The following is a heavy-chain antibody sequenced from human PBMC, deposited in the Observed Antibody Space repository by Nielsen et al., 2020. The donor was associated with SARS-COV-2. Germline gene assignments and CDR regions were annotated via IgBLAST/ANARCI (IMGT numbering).Heavy chain of an antibody. CDR3: ARLEGEPYYYFDY. D-gene: IGHD1-14*01. J-gene: IGHJ4*02. V-gene: IGHV5-10-1*01. CDR2: IDPSDSYT. Sequence: GGSLRLSCEGSGYSFTTYWISWVRQMPGKGLEWMERIDPSDSYTNYSPSFQGHVTISADKSISTAYLQWSSLKASDTAMYYCARLEGEPYYYFDYWGQGTLVTVSS. CDR1: GYSFTTYW.